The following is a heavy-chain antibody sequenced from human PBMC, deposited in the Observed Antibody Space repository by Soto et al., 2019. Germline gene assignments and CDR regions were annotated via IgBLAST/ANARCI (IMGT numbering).Heavy chain of an antibody. CDR3: AIRTRGSGPNWFDP. J-gene: IGHJ5*02. CDR2: ISSSSSYI. Sequence: EVQLVESGGGLVKPGGSLRLSCAASGFTFSSYSMNWVRQAPGKGLEWVSSISSSSSYIYYADSVKGRFTISRDNAKNSLYLQMNSLRAEDTAVYYCAIRTRGSGPNWFDPWGQGTLVTVSS. D-gene: IGHD3-10*01. CDR1: GFTFSSYS. V-gene: IGHV3-21*01.